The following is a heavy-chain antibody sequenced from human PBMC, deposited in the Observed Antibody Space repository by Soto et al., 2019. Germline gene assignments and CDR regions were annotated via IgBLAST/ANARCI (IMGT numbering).Heavy chain of an antibody. D-gene: IGHD3-10*01. J-gene: IGHJ6*03. Sequence: ASVKVSCKASGYTFTSYDINWVRQATGQGLEWMGWMNPNSGNTGYAQKFQGRVTMTRNTSISTAYMELSSLRSEDTAVYYCARGPLDLLWFGELLDYYYMDVWGKGTTVTVSS. CDR3: ARGPLDLLWFGELLDYYYMDV. CDR2: MNPNSGNT. CDR1: GYTFTSYD. V-gene: IGHV1-8*01.